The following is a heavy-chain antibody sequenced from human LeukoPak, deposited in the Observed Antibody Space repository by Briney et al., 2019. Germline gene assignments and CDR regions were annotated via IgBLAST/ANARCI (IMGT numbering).Heavy chain of an antibody. CDR1: GYTFISYG. Sequence: ASVTVSCTASGYTFISYGISWVRPAPGQGLEWMGWISTYNGNTNYAQKFQGRVTMTTDTSTSTAYMELRSLRSDDTAVYYCARDPDISTNWFDPWGQGTLVTVSS. CDR2: ISTYNGNT. J-gene: IGHJ5*02. CDR3: ARDPDISTNWFDP. V-gene: IGHV1-18*01. D-gene: IGHD3-9*01.